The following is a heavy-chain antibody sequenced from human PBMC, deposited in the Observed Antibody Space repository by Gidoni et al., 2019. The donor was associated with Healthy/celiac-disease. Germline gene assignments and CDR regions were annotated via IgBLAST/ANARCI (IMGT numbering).Heavy chain of an antibody. CDR3: ARGRRGDSYGQPGGTFAD. D-gene: IGHD5-18*01. V-gene: IGHV1-18*01. CDR1: GSTFTSFC. CDR2: MSAYKGNT. J-gene: IGHJ4*02. Sequence: QVPLFQSGAEVKKPGASVNVSCKASGSTFTSFCISRVRQAPGQGLEWMGWMSAYKGNTNYAQKLQGRVTMTTDTATSKAYMEQRSLRTEDAAVYYCARGRRGDSYGQPGGTFADWGQGTLVNVSS.